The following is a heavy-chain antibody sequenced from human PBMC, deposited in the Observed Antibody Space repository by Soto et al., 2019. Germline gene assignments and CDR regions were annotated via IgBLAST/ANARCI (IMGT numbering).Heavy chain of an antibody. V-gene: IGHV4-31*03. D-gene: IGHD6-19*01. CDR1: GGSISSGGYY. Sequence: PSETLSLTCTVSGGSISSGGYYWSWIRQHPGKGPEWIGYIYYSGSTYYNPSLKSRVTISVDTSKNQFSLKVSSVTAADTAVYYCARARRAVAGTGAYYFDYWGQGTLVTVSS. CDR2: IYYSGST. CDR3: ARARRAVAGTGAYYFDY. J-gene: IGHJ4*02.